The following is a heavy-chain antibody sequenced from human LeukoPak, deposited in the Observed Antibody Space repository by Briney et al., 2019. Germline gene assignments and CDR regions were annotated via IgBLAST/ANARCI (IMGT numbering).Heavy chain of an antibody. CDR1: GFTFSDYS. CDR2: ISNNDI. CDR3: ARDYDWGFDY. Sequence: GGSLRLSCAASGFTFSDYSMNWVRQVPGRGLEFLSYISNNDIFYADSVRGRFTVSRDNDKNSLYLQMNSLRPDDTALYYCARDYDWGFDYWGQGTLVTVSS. V-gene: IGHV3-48*01. D-gene: IGHD3-16*01. J-gene: IGHJ4*02.